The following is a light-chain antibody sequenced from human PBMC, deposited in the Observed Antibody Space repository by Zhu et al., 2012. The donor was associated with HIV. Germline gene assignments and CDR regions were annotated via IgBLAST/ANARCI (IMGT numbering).Light chain of an antibody. J-gene: IGKJ1*01. CDR3: QQYNDWWT. Sequence: EIVMMQSPATLSVSPGERATLSCRASQSVSSNLAWYQQKPGQAPRLLIYGASTRATGIPARFSGSGSGTDFTLTISSLQSEDFAVYYCQQYNDWWTFGQRAKGGDQ. V-gene: IGKV3D-15*02. CDR1: QSVSSN. CDR2: GAS.